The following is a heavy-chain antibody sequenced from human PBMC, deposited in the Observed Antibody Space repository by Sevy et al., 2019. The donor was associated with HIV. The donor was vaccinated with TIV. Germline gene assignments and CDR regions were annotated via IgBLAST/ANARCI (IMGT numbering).Heavy chain of an antibody. D-gene: IGHD6-13*01. CDR3: AREKYSSSWYSNYYYYGMDV. CDR1: GYTFTSYD. V-gene: IGHV1-8*01. J-gene: IGHJ6*02. Sequence: ASLKVSCKASGYTFTSYDINWVRQATGQGLEWMGWMNPNSGNTGYAQKFQGRVTMTRNTSISTAYMELSSLRSEDTAVYYCAREKYSSSWYSNYYYYGMDVWGQGTTVTVSS. CDR2: MNPNSGNT.